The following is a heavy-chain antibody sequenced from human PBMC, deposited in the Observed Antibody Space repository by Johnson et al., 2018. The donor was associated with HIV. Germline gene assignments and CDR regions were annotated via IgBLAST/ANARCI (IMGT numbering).Heavy chain of an antibody. CDR2: ISYDGSNK. CDR3: ARVMKAGAFDI. V-gene: IGHV3-30-3*01. CDR1: GFTFSSYA. Sequence: QVQLVESGGGLVQPGGSLRLSCAASGFTFSSYAMHWVRQAPGKGLEWVAVISYDGSNKYYADSVKGRFTISRDNSKNTLYLQINSLRAEDTAVYYCARVMKAGAFDIWGQGTMVTVSS. J-gene: IGHJ3*02. D-gene: IGHD3-16*01.